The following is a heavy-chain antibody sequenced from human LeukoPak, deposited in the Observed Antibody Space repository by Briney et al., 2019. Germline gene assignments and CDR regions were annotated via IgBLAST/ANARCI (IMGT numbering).Heavy chain of an antibody. D-gene: IGHD3-10*01. Sequence: SQTLSLTCTVSGGSISSGDYYWIWIRQPPGKGLEWIGSIYHSGSTYYNPSLKSRVTISVDTSKNQFSLKLSSVTAADTAVYYCAGRPDASGSYSLDYWGQGTLVTVSS. CDR2: IYHSGST. J-gene: IGHJ4*02. V-gene: IGHV4-30-4*01. CDR3: AGRPDASGSYSLDY. CDR1: GGSISSGDYY.